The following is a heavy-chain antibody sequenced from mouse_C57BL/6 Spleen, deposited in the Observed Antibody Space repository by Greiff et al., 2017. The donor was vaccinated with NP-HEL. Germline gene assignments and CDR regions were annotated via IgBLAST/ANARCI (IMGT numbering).Heavy chain of an antibody. CDR1: GFNIKDDY. CDR2: IDPENGDT. V-gene: IGHV14-4*01. D-gene: IGHD2-4*01. CDR3: TIGGITYYFDY. Sequence: EVQLQQSGAELVRPGASVKLSCTASGFNIKDDYMHWVKQRPEQGLEWIGWIDPENGDTEYASKFQGKATITADTSSNTAYLQLSSLTSEDTAVYYCTIGGITYYFDYWGQGTTLTVSS. J-gene: IGHJ2*01.